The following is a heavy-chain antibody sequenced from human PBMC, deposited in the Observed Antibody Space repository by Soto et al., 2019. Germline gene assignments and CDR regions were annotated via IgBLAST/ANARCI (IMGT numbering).Heavy chain of an antibody. V-gene: IGHV1-69*06. D-gene: IGHD3-22*01. CDR1: GGTFSSYA. CDR3: ARVGYYYDSSGSYDAFDI. J-gene: IGHJ3*02. Sequence: ASVKVSCKASGGTFSSYAISWVRQARGQGLEWMGGIIPIFGTANYAQKFQGRVTITADKSTSTAYMELSSLRSEDTAVYYCARVGYYYDSSGSYDAFDIWGQGTMVTVS. CDR2: IIPIFGTA.